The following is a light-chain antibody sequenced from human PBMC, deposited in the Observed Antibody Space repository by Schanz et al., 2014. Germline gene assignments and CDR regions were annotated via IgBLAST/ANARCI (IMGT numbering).Light chain of an antibody. J-gene: IGLJ1*01. CDR3: QSYDISLSVLYV. Sequence: QSALTQPPSASGSPGQSVTISCTGTDVGGYNYVSWYQRHPGKAPKLMIYDVSKRPSGVPDRFSGSKSGNTASLAITGLQTEDEADYYCQSYDISLSVLYVFGTGTKLTVL. CDR2: DVS. V-gene: IGLV2-8*01. CDR1: DVGGYNY.